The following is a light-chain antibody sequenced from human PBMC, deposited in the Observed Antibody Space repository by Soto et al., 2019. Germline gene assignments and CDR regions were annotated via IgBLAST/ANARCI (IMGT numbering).Light chain of an antibody. V-gene: IGKV3-15*01. CDR3: QQGHNSPLT. CDR1: QSISTE. CDR2: SAS. J-gene: IGKJ2*01. Sequence: EIAMTQSPATLSVSPGERATLSCRASQSISTELAWYQQIPGQPPRLLIYSASTRATGVPARFTGSGSGSEFTLTISGLQSEYFAIYYCQQGHNSPLTFGQGTRLEI.